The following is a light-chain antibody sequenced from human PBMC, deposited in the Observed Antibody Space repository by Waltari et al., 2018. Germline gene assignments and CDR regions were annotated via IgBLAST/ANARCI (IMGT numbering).Light chain of an antibody. CDR3: SSYGGSNNLV. CDR1: SSDRGGSNH. J-gene: IGLJ3*02. V-gene: IGLV2-8*01. CDR2: EVS. Sequence: QSALTQPPSASGSPGQSVTISCTGTSSDRGGSNHVSWYQQHPGKAPKVTIYEVSKRPSGVPDRFSGSKSGNTASLTVSGVQAEDEADYYCSSYGGSNNLVFGGGTKLTVL.